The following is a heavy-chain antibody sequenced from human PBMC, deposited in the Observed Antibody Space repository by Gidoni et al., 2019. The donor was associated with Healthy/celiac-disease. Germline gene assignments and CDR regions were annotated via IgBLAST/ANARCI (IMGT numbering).Heavy chain of an antibody. D-gene: IGHD3-10*01. CDR3: ARSPSSGSYLGMDV. CDR1: GGSISSGGYY. CDR2: IYYSGST. J-gene: IGHJ6*02. V-gene: IGHV4-31*03. Sequence: QVQLQESGPGLVTPSQTLSLTCTVSGGSISSGGYYWSLIRQHPGKGLEWIGYIYYSGSTYYNPSLKSRVTISVDTSKNQFSLKLSSVTAADTAVYYCARSPSSGSYLGMDVWGQGTTVTVSS.